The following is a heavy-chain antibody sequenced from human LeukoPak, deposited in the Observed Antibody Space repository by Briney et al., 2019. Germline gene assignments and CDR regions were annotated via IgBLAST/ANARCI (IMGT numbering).Heavy chain of an antibody. J-gene: IGHJ6*03. CDR1: GYTFTGYY. Sequence: ASVKVSCKASGYTFTGYYMHWVRQAPGQGLEWMGWINPNSGGTNYAQKFQGRVTMTRDTSISTAYMELSRLRSDDTAVYYCARSSSWYALYYYYYYYMDVWGKGTTVTISS. CDR3: ARSSSWYALYYYYYYYMDV. V-gene: IGHV1-2*02. CDR2: INPNSGGT. D-gene: IGHD6-13*01.